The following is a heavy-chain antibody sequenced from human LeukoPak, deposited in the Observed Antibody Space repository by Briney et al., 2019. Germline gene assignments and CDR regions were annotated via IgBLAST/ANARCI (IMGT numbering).Heavy chain of an antibody. D-gene: IGHD3-9*01. Sequence: SSETLSLTCTVSGGSISSYYWSWIRQPPGKGLEWIGYIYYSGSTNYNPSLKSRVTISVDTSKNQFSLKLSSVTAADTAVYYCARRYNDILTGYYLDAFDIWGQGTMVTVSS. CDR3: ARRYNDILTGYYLDAFDI. CDR2: IYYSGST. V-gene: IGHV4-59*01. J-gene: IGHJ3*02. CDR1: GGSISSYY.